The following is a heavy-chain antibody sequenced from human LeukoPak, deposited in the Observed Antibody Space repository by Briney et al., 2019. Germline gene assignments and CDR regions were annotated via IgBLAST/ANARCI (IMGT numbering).Heavy chain of an antibody. V-gene: IGHV6-1*01. D-gene: IGHD3-10*01. CDR2: SYYRSRWYN. CDR3: ARDVLITMVRGATYYYYYYMDV. J-gene: IGHJ6*03. CDR1: GDSVSSNSAA. Sequence: PSQTLSLTCAISGDSVSSNSAAWNWIRQSPSRGLEWLGRSYYRSRWYNDYAVSVRSRITINPDTSKNQVSLQLNSVTPEDTAVYYCARDVLITMVRGATYYYYYYMDVWGKGTTVTVSS.